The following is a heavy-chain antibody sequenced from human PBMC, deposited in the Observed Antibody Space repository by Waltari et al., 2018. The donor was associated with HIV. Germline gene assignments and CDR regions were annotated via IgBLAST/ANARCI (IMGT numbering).Heavy chain of an antibody. CDR2: IKRDGSDK. D-gene: IGHD6-19*01. CDR1: GFRFNNFA. V-gene: IGHV3-7*01. CDR3: AAPLAVPRQFDT. J-gene: IGHJ5*02. Sequence: EVYLVESGGGLVQPGGSLRLSCAASGFRFNNFAMSWVRQAPWKGLPRVDNIKRDGSDKIYVDVEMGRLTVSRDNAKTSLFIQMDSLKVEDAGVYYAAAPLAVPRQFDTWCPLTGVTVAT.